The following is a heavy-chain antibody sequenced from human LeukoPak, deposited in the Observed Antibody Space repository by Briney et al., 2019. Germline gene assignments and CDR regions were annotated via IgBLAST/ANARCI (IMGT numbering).Heavy chain of an antibody. J-gene: IGHJ4*02. D-gene: IGHD3-22*01. CDR1: GFTFSSYA. Sequence: GGSLRLSCAASGFTFSSYAMHWVRQAPGKGLEWVAVISYDGSNKYYADSVKGRFTISRDNSKNTLYLQMNSLRAEDTAVYYCAKDLPKYYYDSSGYYSGYWGQGTLVTVSS. CDR3: AKDLPKYYYDSSGYYSGY. CDR2: ISYDGSNK. V-gene: IGHV3-30*04.